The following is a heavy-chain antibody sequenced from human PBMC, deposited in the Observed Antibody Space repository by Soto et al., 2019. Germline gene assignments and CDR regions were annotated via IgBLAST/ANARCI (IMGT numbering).Heavy chain of an antibody. CDR3: ARIPAGYDSSGYGYYYYGMDV. CDR2: IDWDDDK. J-gene: IGHJ6*02. Sequence: PTLVNPTQTLTLTCTFSVFSLSTSGMCVSWIRQPPGKALEWLALIDWDDDKYYSTSLKTRLTISKDTCKNQVVLTMTNMDPVDTATYYCARIPAGYDSSGYGYYYYGMDVWVQGTTVTVSS. V-gene: IGHV2-70*01. D-gene: IGHD3-22*01. CDR1: VFSLSTSGMC.